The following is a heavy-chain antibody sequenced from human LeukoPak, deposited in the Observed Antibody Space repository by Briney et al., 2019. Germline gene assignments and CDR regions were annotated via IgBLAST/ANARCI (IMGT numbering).Heavy chain of an antibody. J-gene: IGHJ4*02. CDR1: GFTFSSYA. CDR3: AKDAYGSGNYGYFDY. Sequence: PGGSLRLXCAASGFTFSSYAMSWVRQAPGKGLEWVSAISGSGGSTYYAYSVKGRFTISRDNSKHTLYLQMHSLRAEDTAVYYCAKDAYGSGNYGYFDYRGQGTLVTVSS. CDR2: ISGSGGST. V-gene: IGHV3-23*01. D-gene: IGHD3-10*01.